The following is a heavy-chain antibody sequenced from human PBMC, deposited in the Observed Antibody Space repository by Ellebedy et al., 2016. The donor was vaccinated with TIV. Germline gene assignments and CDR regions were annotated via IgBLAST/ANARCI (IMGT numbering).Heavy chain of an antibody. CDR3: ARDCSGGTCFSGGVDY. V-gene: IGHV4-4*07. CDR2: VYFDGHS. J-gene: IGHJ4*02. CDR1: GNSLSSSY. Sequence: SETLSLTXAVSGNSLSSSYWSWIRQPAGRGLEWIGRVYFDGHSNYNPSLQSRVTLSVDTSNNQFSLRLTSVTAADSAIYYCARDCSGGTCFSGGVDYWGLGTLVTVSS. D-gene: IGHD2-15*01.